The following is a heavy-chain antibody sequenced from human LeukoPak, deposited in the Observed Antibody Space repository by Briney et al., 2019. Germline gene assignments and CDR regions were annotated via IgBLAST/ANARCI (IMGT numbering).Heavy chain of an antibody. Sequence: GGSLRLSCAASGFTFSSYWMHWVRQAPGKGLVWDSRVNSDGTGTTYADSVEGRFTISRDNAKNTVYLQMHSLRAEDTAIYYCIRTLIVATSPYMDVWGKGTTVTVSS. CDR3: IRTLIVATSPYMDV. J-gene: IGHJ6*03. V-gene: IGHV3-74*01. CDR1: GFTFSSYW. CDR2: VNSDGTGT. D-gene: IGHD5-12*01.